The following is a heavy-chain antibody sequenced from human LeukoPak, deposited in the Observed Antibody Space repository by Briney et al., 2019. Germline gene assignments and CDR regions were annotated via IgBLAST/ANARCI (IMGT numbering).Heavy chain of an antibody. CDR3: ARKTLAGHVGIDF. J-gene: IGHJ4*02. CDR1: GFTFSDYY. Sequence: GESLRLSCVASGFTFSDYYMDWVRQAPGKGLELVGLVRSKAAGHTAEYAASVRGRFAVSRDDSKNSVYLQMNSLKTEDTALYYCARKTLAGHVGIDFWGQGVLVTVSS. V-gene: IGHV3-72*01. CDR2: VRSKAAGHTA. D-gene: IGHD3-3*02.